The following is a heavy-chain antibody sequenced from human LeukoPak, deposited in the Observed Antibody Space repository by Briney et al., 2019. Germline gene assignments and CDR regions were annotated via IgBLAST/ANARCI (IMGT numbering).Heavy chain of an antibody. V-gene: IGHV3-9*01. CDR2: ITWNSANI. Sequence: PGGSPRLSCAASGFTFEEHVMHWVRQAPGKGLEWVSGITWNSANILYADSVKGRFTISRDNAKNSLYLQMNSLRPEDTALYYCAKDMRDYDVFTGYFPFDYWGQGTLVAVSS. D-gene: IGHD3-9*01. CDR1: GFTFEEHV. J-gene: IGHJ4*02. CDR3: AKDMRDYDVFTGYFPFDY.